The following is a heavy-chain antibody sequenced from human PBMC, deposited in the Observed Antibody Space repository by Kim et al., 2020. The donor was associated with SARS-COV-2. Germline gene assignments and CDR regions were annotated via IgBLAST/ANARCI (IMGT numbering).Heavy chain of an antibody. CDR2: INPSGGST. Sequence: ASVKVSCKASGYTFTSYYMHWVRQAPGQGLEWMGIINPSGGSTSYAQKFQGRVTMTRDTSTSTVYMELSSLRSEDTAVYYCARDRPASGYDYGYYYYGMDVWGQGTTVTVSS. CDR1: GYTFTSYY. D-gene: IGHD5-12*01. V-gene: IGHV1-46*01. J-gene: IGHJ6*02. CDR3: ARDRPASGYDYGYYYYGMDV.